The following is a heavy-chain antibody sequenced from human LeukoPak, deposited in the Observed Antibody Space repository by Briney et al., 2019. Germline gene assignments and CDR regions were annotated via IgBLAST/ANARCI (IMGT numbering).Heavy chain of an antibody. D-gene: IGHD3-9*01. CDR2: ISGYNGNT. Sequence: ASVKVSCKASGYTFTSYAMNWVRQAPGQGLEWMGWISGYNGNTNYAQKFQGTITMTRDTSTSTVYMEVRSLRSDDTAVYFCARGPYDILTGYYNWYFDLWGRGTLVTVSS. J-gene: IGHJ2*01. CDR3: ARGPYDILTGYYNWYFDL. CDR1: GYTFTSYA. V-gene: IGHV1-18*01.